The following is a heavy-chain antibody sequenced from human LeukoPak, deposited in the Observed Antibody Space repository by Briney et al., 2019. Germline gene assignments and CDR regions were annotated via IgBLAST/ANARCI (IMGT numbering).Heavy chain of an antibody. V-gene: IGHV3-30*02. CDR3: AKDPETYYDFWSGYSDSWFDP. CDR1: GFTFSSYG. D-gene: IGHD3-3*01. Sequence: GGSLRLSCAASGFTFSSYGMHWVRQAPGKGLEWVAFIRYDGSNKYYADSVKGRFTISRDNSKNTLYLQMNSLGAEDTAVYYCAKDPETYYDFWSGYSDSWFDPWGQGTLVTVSS. J-gene: IGHJ5*02. CDR2: IRYDGSNK.